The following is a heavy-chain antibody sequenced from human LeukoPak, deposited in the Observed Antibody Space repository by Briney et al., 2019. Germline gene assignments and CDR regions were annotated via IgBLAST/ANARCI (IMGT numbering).Heavy chain of an antibody. V-gene: IGHV1-18*01. CDR1: GYTFTSYG. CDR3: ARGRRRAVAGLAPFDY. Sequence: ASVKVSCKASGYTFTSYGISWVRQAPGQGLEWMGWISAYNGNTNYAQKLQGRVTMTTDTSTSTAYMELRSLRSDDTAVYYCARGRRRAVAGLAPFDYWGQGTLVTVSS. J-gene: IGHJ4*02. CDR2: ISAYNGNT. D-gene: IGHD6-19*01.